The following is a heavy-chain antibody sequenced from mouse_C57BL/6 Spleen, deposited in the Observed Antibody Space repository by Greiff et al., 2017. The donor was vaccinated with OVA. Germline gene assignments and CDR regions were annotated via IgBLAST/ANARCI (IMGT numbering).Heavy chain of an antibody. CDR1: GFTFSNYW. D-gene: IGHD1-2*01. CDR3: TANFDY. J-gene: IGHJ2*01. V-gene: IGHV6-3*01. CDR2: IRLKSDNYAT. Sequence: EVQLQESGGGLVQPGGSMKLSCVASGFTFSNYWMNWVRQSPEQGLEWVAQIRLKSDNYATHYAESVKGRFTISRDDSKSSVYLQMDNLGAEDTGIYYCTANFDYWGQGTTLTVSS.